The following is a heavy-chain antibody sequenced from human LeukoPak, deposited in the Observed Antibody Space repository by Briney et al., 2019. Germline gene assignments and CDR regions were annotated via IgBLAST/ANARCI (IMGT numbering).Heavy chain of an antibody. CDR3: ARSLSGIAAAPYY. CDR1: GGSISSYY. J-gene: IGHJ4*02. Sequence: SETLSLTCTVSGGSISSYYWSWIRQPPGKGLEWIGYIYYSGSTNYNPSLKSRVTISVDTSKNQFSLKLSSVTAADTAVYYCARSLSGIAAAPYYWGQGTLVTVSS. V-gene: IGHV4-59*01. CDR2: IYYSGST. D-gene: IGHD6-13*01.